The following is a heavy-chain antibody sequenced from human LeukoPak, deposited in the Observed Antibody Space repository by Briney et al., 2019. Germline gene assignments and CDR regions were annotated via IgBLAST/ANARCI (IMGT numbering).Heavy chain of an antibody. CDR1: GFTFSSYG. CDR3: ATPYSYGYYFDY. D-gene: IGHD5-18*01. V-gene: IGHV3-30*03. Sequence: GRSLRLSCAASGFTFSSYGMHWVRQAPGKGLEWVAVISYDGSNKYYADSVKGRFTISRDNSENTLYLQMNSLRAEDTAVYYCATPYSYGYYFDYWGQGTLVTVSS. CDR2: ISYDGSNK. J-gene: IGHJ4*02.